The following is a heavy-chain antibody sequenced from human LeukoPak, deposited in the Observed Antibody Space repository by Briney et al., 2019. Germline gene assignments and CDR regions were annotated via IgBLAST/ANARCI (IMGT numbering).Heavy chain of an antibody. CDR2: ISYDGSNK. Sequence: GRSLRLSCAASGFTFSSYATHWVRQAPGKGLEWVAVISYDGSNKYYADSVKGRFTISRDNSKNTLYLQMNSLRAEDTAMYYCARQATEWNFDYWGQGTLVTVSS. D-gene: IGHD3-3*01. J-gene: IGHJ4*02. CDR1: GFTFSSYA. CDR3: ARQATEWNFDY. V-gene: IGHV3-30-3*01.